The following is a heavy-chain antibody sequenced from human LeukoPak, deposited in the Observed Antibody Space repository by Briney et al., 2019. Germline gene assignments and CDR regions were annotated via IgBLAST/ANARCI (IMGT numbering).Heavy chain of an antibody. CDR2: ITATGDTA. J-gene: IGHJ4*02. CDR3: AGGSPYYFDY. V-gene: IGHV3-23*01. CDR1: GFTFTKCA. D-gene: IGHD3-10*01. Sequence: GGSLRLSCVASGFTFTKCAMSWIRQAPGKGLEWVAIITATGDTAYYADSVKGRFTISRDNSRNTVYMQMDSLRAEDTAIYYCAGGSPYYFDYWGQGTLVTVSS.